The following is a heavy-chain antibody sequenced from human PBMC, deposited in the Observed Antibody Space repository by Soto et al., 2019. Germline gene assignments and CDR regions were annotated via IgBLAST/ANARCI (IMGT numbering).Heavy chain of an antibody. Sequence: EASVKVSCKASGYTFTSYAMHWVRQAPGQRLEWMGWINAGNGNTKYSQKFQGRVTITRDTSASTACMELSSLRSEDTAVYYCARDSLPYQLLAYNWFDPWGQGTLVTVSS. D-gene: IGHD2-2*01. CDR3: ARDSLPYQLLAYNWFDP. J-gene: IGHJ5*02. V-gene: IGHV1-3*01. CDR2: INAGNGNT. CDR1: GYTFTSYA.